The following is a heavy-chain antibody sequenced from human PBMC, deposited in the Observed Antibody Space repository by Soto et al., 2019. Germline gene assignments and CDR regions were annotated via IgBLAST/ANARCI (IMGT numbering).Heavy chain of an antibody. J-gene: IGHJ6*04. CDR3: AREVAHLGGAAMVSYHYYGMDV. D-gene: IGHD5-18*01. Sequence: ASVKVSCKASGYTFTSYYMHWVRQAPGQGLEWMGIINPSGGSTSYAQKFQGRVTMTRDTSTSTVYMELSSLRSEDTAVYYCAREVAHLGGAAMVSYHYYGMDVRGKGTTVTVSS. CDR2: INPSGGST. V-gene: IGHV1-46*01. CDR1: GYTFTSYY.